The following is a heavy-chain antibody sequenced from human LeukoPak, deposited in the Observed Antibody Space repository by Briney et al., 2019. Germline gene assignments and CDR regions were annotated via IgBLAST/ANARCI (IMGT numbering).Heavy chain of an antibody. CDR1: GGSISSTRYY. Sequence: KPSETLSLTCTVSGGSISSTRYYWGWIRQPPGKGLEWIGSIYYIGSTYYNPSLKSRVTISVDTSKNQFSLKLTSVTAADTAMYYCVRAEINDYSRYWGQGILVTVSS. J-gene: IGHJ4*02. CDR3: VRAEINDYSRY. CDR2: IYYIGST. D-gene: IGHD4-11*01. V-gene: IGHV4-39*01.